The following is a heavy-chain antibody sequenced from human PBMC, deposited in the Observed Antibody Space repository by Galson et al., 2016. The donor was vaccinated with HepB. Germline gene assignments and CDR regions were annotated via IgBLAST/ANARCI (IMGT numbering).Heavy chain of an antibody. V-gene: IGHV3-21*06. D-gene: IGHD3-16*01. CDR2: ISSSSTYI. Sequence: SLRLSCAASGFIFSNYGMNWVRRAPGKGLEWVSYISSSSTYIYYADSVKGRFTVSRDNAENTLYLQMNSLRAEDSAVYHCASLRLGGDHATLYYFDYWGQGTLVTVSS. CDR1: GFIFSNYG. CDR3: ASLRLGGDHATLYYFDY. J-gene: IGHJ4*02.